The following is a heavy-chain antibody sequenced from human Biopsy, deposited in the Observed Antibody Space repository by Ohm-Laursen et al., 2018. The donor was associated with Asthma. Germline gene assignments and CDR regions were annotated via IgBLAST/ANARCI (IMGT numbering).Heavy chain of an antibody. CDR3: ARTFHFWSPYHAEHYQL. V-gene: IGHV3-7*01. CDR2: IKHDGTEK. D-gene: IGHD3-3*02. CDR1: GFTFDDYW. Sequence: LSLTCAASGFTFDDYWMSWVRQVPGKGLEWVANIKHDGTEKNHVDSLKGRFTISRDNAKNSLYLQMNSLRAEDTAVYYCARTFHFWSPYHAEHYQLWGQGTLVTVSS. J-gene: IGHJ1*01.